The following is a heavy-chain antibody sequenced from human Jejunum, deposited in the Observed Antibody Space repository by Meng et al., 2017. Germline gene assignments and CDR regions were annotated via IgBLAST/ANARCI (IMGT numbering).Heavy chain of an antibody. V-gene: IGHV3-53*01. CDR2: IYSDGSR. CDR3: AREQYESRGH. D-gene: IGHD3-22*01. J-gene: IGHJ4*02. Sequence: GESLKISCAASWFTVSSNYMSWVRQAPGKGLEWVSVIYSDGSRYYYDSVKGRFSISRDNSKNTLYLHMNSLRAEDTAVYYCAREQYESRGHWGQGTLVTVSS. CDR1: WFTVSSNY.